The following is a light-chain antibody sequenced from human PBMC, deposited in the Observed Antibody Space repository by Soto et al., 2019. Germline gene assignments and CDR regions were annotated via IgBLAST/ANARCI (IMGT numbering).Light chain of an antibody. J-gene: IGLJ1*01. CDR1: SSNIGSNT. Sequence: QSVLTQPPSASGTPGQRVTISCSGSSSNIGSNTVNWYQQLPGTAPNLLIYNNNQRPSGVPDRFSGAKSGTSASLAISGLQSEDEADYYCGAWDDSLNGLVFGTGTKVTVL. CDR3: GAWDDSLNGLV. CDR2: NNN. V-gene: IGLV1-44*01.